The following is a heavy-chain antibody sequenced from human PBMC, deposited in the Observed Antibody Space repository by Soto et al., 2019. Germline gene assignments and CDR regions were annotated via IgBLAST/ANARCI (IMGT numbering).Heavy chain of an antibody. CDR1: GGSISGSYYY. D-gene: IGHD1-20*01. V-gene: IGHV4-39*01. Sequence: SETLSLTCAVSGGSISGSYYYRGWLRQSPGKGPDWIGSVFYTGFTSYNPSLESRVSVSVDTSKNQFSLKVSGVSAADTAVYYCATSQKGYNWNYFDHWGQGALVTVSS. CDR3: ATSQKGYNWNYFDH. CDR2: VFYTGFT. J-gene: IGHJ4*02.